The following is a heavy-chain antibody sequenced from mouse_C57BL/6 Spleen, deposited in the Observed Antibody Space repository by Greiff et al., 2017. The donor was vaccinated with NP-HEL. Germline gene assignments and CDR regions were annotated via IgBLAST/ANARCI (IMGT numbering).Heavy chain of an antibody. J-gene: IGHJ2*01. CDR3: ARDNSSSYGDY. Sequence: QVQLQQSGAELVKPGASVKLSCKASGYTFTSYWMQWVKQRPGQGLEWIGEIDPSDSYTNYNQKFKGKATLTVDTSSSTAYMQLSSLTSEDSAVNYCARDNSSSYGDYWGKGTTLTVSS. CDR1: GYTFTSYW. D-gene: IGHD1-1*01. CDR2: IDPSDSYT. V-gene: IGHV1-50*01.